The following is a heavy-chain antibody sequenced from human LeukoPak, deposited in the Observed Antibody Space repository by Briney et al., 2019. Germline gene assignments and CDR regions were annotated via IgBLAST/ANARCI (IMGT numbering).Heavy chain of an antibody. CDR2: IYYSGST. D-gene: IGHD3-9*01. J-gene: IGHJ3*02. V-gene: IGHV4-59*08. CDR3: ARFPRDYDILTGYYSLGAFDI. Sequence: SETLSLTCTVSGGSISSYYWSWIRQPPGKGLEWIGYIYYSGSTNYNPSLKSRVTMSVDTSKNQFSLKLSSVTAADTAVYYCARFPRDYDILTGYYSLGAFDIWGQGTMVTVSS. CDR1: GGSISSYY.